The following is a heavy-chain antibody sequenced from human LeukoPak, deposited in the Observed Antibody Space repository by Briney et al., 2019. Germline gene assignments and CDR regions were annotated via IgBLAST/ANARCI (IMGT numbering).Heavy chain of an antibody. CDR2: IIPIFGTA. CDR1: GGTFTIYA. Sequence: GASEKVSCKSSGGTFTIYAISWVRQAPGQGLEWMGGIIPIFGTANYAQKFQGRVTINADESTSTAYKELSSLRSEDTAVYYCARHSGSYPWDYWGQGTLVSVSS. V-gene: IGHV1-69*13. D-gene: IGHD1-26*01. J-gene: IGHJ4*02. CDR3: ARHSGSYPWDY.